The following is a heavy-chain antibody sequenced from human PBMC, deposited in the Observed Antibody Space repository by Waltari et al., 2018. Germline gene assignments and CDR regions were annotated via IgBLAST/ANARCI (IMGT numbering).Heavy chain of an antibody. J-gene: IGHJ6*02. CDR1: GFPFSTDW. Sequence: EVQLVESGGVLAQPGGSLRLSCAASGFPFSTDWMHWVRQAPGKGLGLVSRMNSVWSGRSYADSMKSRFTISRDNAKNTLYLQMNSLRTEDTAVYYCARWRFCRSTTCLYGMDVWGQGTTVTVSS. CDR3: ARWRFCRSTTCLYGMDV. CDR2: MNSVWSGR. D-gene: IGHD2-2*01. V-gene: IGHV3-74*01.